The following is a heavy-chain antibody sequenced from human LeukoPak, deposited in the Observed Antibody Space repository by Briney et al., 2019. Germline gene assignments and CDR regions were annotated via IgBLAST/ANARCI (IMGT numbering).Heavy chain of an antibody. Sequence: EASVKVSCKASGGTFSSYAISWVRQAPGQGLEWMGGIIPIFGTANYAQKFQGRVTITADESTSTAYMELSSLRSEDTAVYYCAIAAADLFLRDFDYWGQGTLVTVSS. CDR3: AIAAADLFLRDFDY. CDR1: GGTFSSYA. D-gene: IGHD6-13*01. J-gene: IGHJ4*02. CDR2: IIPIFGTA. V-gene: IGHV1-69*13.